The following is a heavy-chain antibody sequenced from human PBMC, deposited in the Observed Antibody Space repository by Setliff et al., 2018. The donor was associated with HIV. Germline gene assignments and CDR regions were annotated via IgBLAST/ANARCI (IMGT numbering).Heavy chain of an antibody. J-gene: IGHJ4*02. CDR2: IDDSGSI. CDR1: TESLTRYD. Sequence: SETLSLTCAVYTESLTRYDWAWIRQSPEKGLEWIGEIDDSGSIIYNPSLQSRVTMSVDTSKNQFSLKLSSVTAADTAMYYCAREVGGLGVHYFDYWGQGTLVTVSS. D-gene: IGHD1-26*01. V-gene: IGHV4-34*01. CDR3: AREVGGLGVHYFDY.